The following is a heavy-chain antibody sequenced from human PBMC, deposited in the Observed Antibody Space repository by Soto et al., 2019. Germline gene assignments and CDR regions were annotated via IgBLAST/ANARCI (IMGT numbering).Heavy chain of an antibody. Sequence: SETLSLTCAVYGGSFSGYYWSWIRQPPGKGLEWIGEINHSGSTNYNPSLKSRVTISVDTSKNQFSLKLSSVTAADTAVYYCARGRPVYGMDVWGQGTTVTVSS. CDR1: GGSFSGYY. V-gene: IGHV4-34*01. CDR2: INHSGST. CDR3: ARGRPVYGMDV. J-gene: IGHJ6*02.